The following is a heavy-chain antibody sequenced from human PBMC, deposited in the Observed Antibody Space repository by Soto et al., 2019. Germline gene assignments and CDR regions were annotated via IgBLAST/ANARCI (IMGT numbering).Heavy chain of an antibody. Sequence: QVQLVQSGAEVKKPGASVKVSCKASGYTFSSYDIDWVRQAPGQGLEWWECMNPNSGNTGYAQKFQGRVNMTKSTSISTAYMELSSMRSEDTAVYYCARGYSGGVAVAATAFPWGQGTLVTVSS. V-gene: IGHV1-8*01. CDR2: MNPNSGNT. D-gene: IGHD6-19*01. CDR1: GYTFSSYD. CDR3: ARGYSGGVAVAATAFP. J-gene: IGHJ5*02.